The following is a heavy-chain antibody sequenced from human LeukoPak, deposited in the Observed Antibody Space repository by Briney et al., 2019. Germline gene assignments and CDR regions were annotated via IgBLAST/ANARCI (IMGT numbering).Heavy chain of an antibody. CDR2: VYYSGST. V-gene: IGHV4-59*01. CDR3: ARDEDDILFGY. J-gene: IGHJ4*02. D-gene: IGHD3-9*01. Sequence: SETLSLTCTVSGGSISYYYWSWIRQPPGKGLQWIGYVYYSGSTNYNPSLKSRVTISVDTSKNQFSLKLSSVTAADTAVYYCARDEDDILFGYWGQGTLVTVSS. CDR1: GGSISYYY.